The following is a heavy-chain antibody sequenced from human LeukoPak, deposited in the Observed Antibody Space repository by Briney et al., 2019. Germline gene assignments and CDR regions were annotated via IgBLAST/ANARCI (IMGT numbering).Heavy chain of an antibody. CDR1: GSTFSSYA. CDR3: AKDPAFYDSSGYYLIRDY. D-gene: IGHD3-22*01. Sequence: GGSLRLSCAASGSTFSSYAMSWVRQAPGKGLEWVSAISGSGGSTYYADSVKGRFTISRDNSKNTLYLQMNSLRAEDTAVYYCAKDPAFYDSSGYYLIRDYWGQGTLVTVSS. J-gene: IGHJ4*02. CDR2: ISGSGGST. V-gene: IGHV3-23*01.